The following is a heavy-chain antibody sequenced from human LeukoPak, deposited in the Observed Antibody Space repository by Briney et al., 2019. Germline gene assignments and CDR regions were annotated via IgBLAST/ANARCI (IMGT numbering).Heavy chain of an antibody. CDR3: ARGRDILTGYYPGIYFDY. CDR2: IYYSGST. V-gene: IGHV4-59*01. D-gene: IGHD3-9*01. Sequence: SETLSLTCNVSGGSISSYDWSWIRQPPGKGLEWIGYIYYSGSTNYNPSLKSRVTISVDTSKNQFSLKLSSVTAADTAVYYCARGRDILTGYYPGIYFDYWGQGTLVTVSS. CDR1: GGSISSYD. J-gene: IGHJ4*02.